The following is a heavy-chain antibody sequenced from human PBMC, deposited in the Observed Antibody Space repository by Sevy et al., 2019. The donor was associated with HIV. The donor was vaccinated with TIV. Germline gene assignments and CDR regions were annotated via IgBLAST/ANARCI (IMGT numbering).Heavy chain of an antibody. V-gene: IGHV4-59*01. Sequence: SETLSLTCTVSGGSISSYYWSWIRQPPGKGLEWIGYIYYSGSTNYNPSLKSRVTISVDTSKNQFSLKLRSVTAADTAVYYCARDRSYYYDSSGQMGLDYWGQGTLVTVSS. D-gene: IGHD3-22*01. CDR2: IYYSGST. J-gene: IGHJ4*02. CDR3: ARDRSYYYDSSGQMGLDY. CDR1: GGSISSYY.